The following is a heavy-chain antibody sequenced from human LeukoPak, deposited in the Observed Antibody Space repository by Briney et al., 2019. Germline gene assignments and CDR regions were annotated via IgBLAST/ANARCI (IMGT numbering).Heavy chain of an antibody. D-gene: IGHD3-10*01. Sequence: SETLSLTCTVSGGSISSYYWNWIRQPPGKGLEWIGSIYDSGSTYYNPSLKSRVTISVDTSKNQFSLKLNSVTAADTAVYYCARHYGPWGQGTLVTVSS. CDR3: ARHYGP. J-gene: IGHJ5*02. CDR1: GGSISSYY. V-gene: IGHV4-39*01. CDR2: IYDSGST.